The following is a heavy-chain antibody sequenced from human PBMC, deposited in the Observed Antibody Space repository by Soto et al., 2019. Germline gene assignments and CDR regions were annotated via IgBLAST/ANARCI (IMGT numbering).Heavy chain of an antibody. Sequence: QINLIESGPTLVKPTQTLTLTCTFSGFSLSTSGAAVGWVRQPPGRALEWLALIYWDGDKRYNASLGNRLTVTKDRSMNQVVLTLTIVDPADTATYYCAHRATMTIFGLIIDNGIWFDPWGQGTRVIVSS. CDR2: IYWDGDK. J-gene: IGHJ5*02. CDR3: AHRATMTIFGLIIDNGIWFDP. CDR1: GFSLSTSGAA. D-gene: IGHD3-3*01. V-gene: IGHV2-5*02.